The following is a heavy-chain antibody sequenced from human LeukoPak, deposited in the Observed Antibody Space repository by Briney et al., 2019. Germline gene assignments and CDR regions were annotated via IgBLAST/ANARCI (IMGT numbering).Heavy chain of an antibody. CDR1: GFTFSSYW. D-gene: IGHD2-2*01. V-gene: IGHV3-74*01. CDR3: ARALVVPAAMDAFDI. Sequence: GGSLRLXCAASGFTFSSYWMHWVRQAPGKGLVWVSRINSDGSSTSYADSVRGRFTISRDNAKNTLYLQMNSLRAEDTAVYYCARALVVPAAMDAFDIWGQGTMVTVSS. CDR2: INSDGSST. J-gene: IGHJ3*02.